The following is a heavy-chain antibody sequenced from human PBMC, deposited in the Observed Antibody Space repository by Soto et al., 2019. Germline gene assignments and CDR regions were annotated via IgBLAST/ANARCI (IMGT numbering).Heavy chain of an antibody. J-gene: IGHJ4*02. CDR1: GGTFSSYA. V-gene: IGHV1-69*01. D-gene: IGHD3-22*01. CDR3: AGEAYYYDSSGYSPYCFDY. CDR2: IIPIFGTA. Sequence: QVQLVQSGAEVKKPGSSVKVSCKASGGTFSSYAISWVRQAPGQGLEWMGGIIPIFGTANYAQKFQGRVTITAEESTSTAYMGLSSLGSEDTAVYYCAGEAYYYDSSGYSPYCFDYWGQGTLVTVAS.